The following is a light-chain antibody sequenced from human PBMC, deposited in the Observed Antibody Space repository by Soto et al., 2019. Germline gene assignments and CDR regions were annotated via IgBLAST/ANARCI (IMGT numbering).Light chain of an antibody. V-gene: IGKV3-20*01. CDR3: QQYGSSPVT. CDR1: QSVSSSY. J-gene: IGKJ1*01. Sequence: EIVFTQSPGTLSLSPGERAALSCRASQSVSSSYLAWYQQQPGQAHRLLIYGASSRATGIPDRFSASGSGTDFTLTISRLEPEDFAVYYCQQYGSSPVTFGQGTKVDIK. CDR2: GAS.